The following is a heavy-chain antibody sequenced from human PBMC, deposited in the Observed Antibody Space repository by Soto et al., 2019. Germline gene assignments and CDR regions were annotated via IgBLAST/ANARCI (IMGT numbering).Heavy chain of an antibody. Sequence: PGGSLRLSCAASGFTFSSYSMHWVRQAPGKGLEWVAVISYDGSNKYYADSVKGRFTISRDNSKNTLYLQMNSLRAEDTAVYYCALIAVAGTVSFDYWGQGTLVTVSS. CDR3: ALIAVAGTVSFDY. CDR2: ISYDGSNK. CDR1: GFTFSSYS. J-gene: IGHJ4*02. V-gene: IGHV3-30*03. D-gene: IGHD6-19*01.